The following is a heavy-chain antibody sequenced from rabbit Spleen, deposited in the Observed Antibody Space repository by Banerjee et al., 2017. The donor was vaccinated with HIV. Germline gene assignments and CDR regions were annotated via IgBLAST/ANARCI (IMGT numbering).Heavy chain of an antibody. CDR2: IWTNIGNT. Sequence: QEQLEESGGGLVKPGGTLTLTCTASGIDFSSAYYMCWVHQAPGKGLEWIACIWTNIGNTYYASWVNGRFSISKTSSTTVTLQMTSLTAADTATYFCVRSGSGIYRLNLWGPGTLVTVS. J-gene: IGHJ4*01. CDR3: VRSGSGIYRLNL. D-gene: IGHD1-1*01. CDR1: GIDFSSAYY. V-gene: IGHV1S45*01.